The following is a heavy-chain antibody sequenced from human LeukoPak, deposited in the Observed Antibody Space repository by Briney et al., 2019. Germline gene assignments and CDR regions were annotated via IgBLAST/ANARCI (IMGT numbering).Heavy chain of an antibody. D-gene: IGHD4-23*01. Sequence: GGSLRLSCAASGFTFSSYAMHWVRQAPGKGLEYVSAISSNGGSTYYANSVKGRFTISRDNSKNTLYLKMGSLRAEDMAVYYCARELGGNSVGVDDWGQGTLVTVSS. CDR1: GFTFSSYA. J-gene: IGHJ4*02. CDR2: ISSNGGST. CDR3: ARELGGNSVGVDD. V-gene: IGHV3-64*01.